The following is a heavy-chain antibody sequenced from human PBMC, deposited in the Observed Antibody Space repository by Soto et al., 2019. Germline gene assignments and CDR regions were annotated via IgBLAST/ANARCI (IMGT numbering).Heavy chain of an antibody. J-gene: IGHJ6*02. CDR3: ARDLVSDYGDLIAMDV. CDR2: IYHSGST. CDR1: GYSISSGYY. D-gene: IGHD4-17*01. V-gene: IGHV4-38-2*02. Sequence: PSETLSLTCGVSGYSISSGYYSGWIRQPPGKGLEWIGSIYHSGSTYYNPSLKSRVTISVDTSKNQFSPKLSSVTAADTAVYYCARDLVSDYGDLIAMDVWGQGTTVTVSS.